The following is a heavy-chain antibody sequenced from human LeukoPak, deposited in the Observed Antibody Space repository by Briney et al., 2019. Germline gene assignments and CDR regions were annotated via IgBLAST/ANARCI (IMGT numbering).Heavy chain of an antibody. Sequence: ASVKVSCKASGYTFTGYYMHWVRQAPGQGLEWLGWINPNSGGTNYAQKFQGRVTMTRDTSISTAYMALSSLRSDDTAIYHCATAIAASATDYWGQGTLVTVSS. CDR2: INPNSGGT. CDR3: ATAIAASATDY. J-gene: IGHJ4*02. CDR1: GYTFTGYY. V-gene: IGHV1-2*02. D-gene: IGHD6-13*01.